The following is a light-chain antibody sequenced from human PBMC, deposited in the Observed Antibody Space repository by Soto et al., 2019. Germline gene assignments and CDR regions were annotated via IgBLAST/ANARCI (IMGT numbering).Light chain of an antibody. Sequence: QSALTQPASVSASPGQSITIPCTGTSSDVGGYNYVSWYQHHPGKAPKLMIYDVSNRPSGVSNRFSGSKSGSTASLTISGLQAEDEADYYCSSYTTTTTWVFGGGTKVTVL. CDR1: SSDVGGYNY. CDR3: SSYTTTTTWV. V-gene: IGLV2-14*03. J-gene: IGLJ3*02. CDR2: DVS.